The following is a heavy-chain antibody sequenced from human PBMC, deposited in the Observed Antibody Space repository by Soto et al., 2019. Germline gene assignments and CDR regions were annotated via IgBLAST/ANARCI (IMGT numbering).Heavy chain of an antibody. V-gene: IGHV4-39*01. J-gene: IGHJ5*02. CDR1: GGSISSSSYY. Sequence: PSETLSLTCTVSGGSISSSSYYWGWIRQPPGKGLEWIGSIYYSGSTYYNPSLKSRVTISVDTSKNQFSLKLSSVTAADTAVYYCASLFAGSYGGRWFDPWGQGTLVTVS. D-gene: IGHD1-26*01. CDR2: IYYSGST. CDR3: ASLFAGSYGGRWFDP.